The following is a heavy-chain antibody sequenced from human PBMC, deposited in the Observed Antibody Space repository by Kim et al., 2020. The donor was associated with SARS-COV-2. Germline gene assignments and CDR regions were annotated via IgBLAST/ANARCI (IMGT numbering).Heavy chain of an antibody. V-gene: IGHV3-15*01. J-gene: IGHJ4*02. CDR3: TTDPRSYYDILTGYTLDFDY. D-gene: IGHD3-9*01. Sequence: RFTISRDDSKNTLYLQMNSLKTEDTAVYYCTTDPRSYYDILTGYTLDFDYWGQGTLVTVSS.